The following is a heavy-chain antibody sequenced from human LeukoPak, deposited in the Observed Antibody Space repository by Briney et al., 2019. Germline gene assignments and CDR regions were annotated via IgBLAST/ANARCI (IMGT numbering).Heavy chain of an antibody. J-gene: IGHJ3*02. CDR3: ARDAGITMVRADAFDI. CDR1: GGSFSGYY. Sequence: PSETLSLTCAVYGGSFSGYYWSWIRQPPGKGLEWIGYIYYSGSTNYNPSLKSRVTISVDTSKNQFSLKLSSVTAADTAVYYCARDAGITMVRADAFDIWGQGTMVTVSS. V-gene: IGHV4-59*01. CDR2: IYYSGST. D-gene: IGHD3-10*01.